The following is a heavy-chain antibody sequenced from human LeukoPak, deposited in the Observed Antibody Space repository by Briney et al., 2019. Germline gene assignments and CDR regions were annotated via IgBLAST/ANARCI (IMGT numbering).Heavy chain of an antibody. V-gene: IGHV3-7*01. CDR3: ARGPGFLTDY. CDR1: GFTFNSYW. J-gene: IGHJ4*02. Sequence: GGSLRLSCAASGFTFNSYWMTWFHQAPGQGLEWVANIKPDGSAKYCVDSVKGRFTISRDSAKNSLYLQMNSLRVEDTAVYYCARGPGFLTDYWGQGTLVTVSS. CDR2: IKPDGSAK. D-gene: IGHD3-3*01.